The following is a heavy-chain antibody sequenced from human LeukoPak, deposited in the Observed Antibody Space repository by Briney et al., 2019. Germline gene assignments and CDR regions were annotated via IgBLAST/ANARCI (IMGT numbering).Heavy chain of an antibody. Sequence: GGSLRLSCAGSGFPFSIHGMNWVRQAPGKGLEWVSGISPGGGPTYYADSVKGRFTISRDGSKNTLYLQMNNLRAEDTAVYYCAKDGAWLRFDDWGQGILVTVSS. D-gene: IGHD5-12*01. CDR3: AKDGAWLRFDD. CDR1: GFPFSIHG. J-gene: IGHJ4*02. V-gene: IGHV3-23*01. CDR2: ISPGGGPT.